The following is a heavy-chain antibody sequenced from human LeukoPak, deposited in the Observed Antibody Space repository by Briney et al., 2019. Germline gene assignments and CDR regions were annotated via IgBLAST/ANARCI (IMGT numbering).Heavy chain of an antibody. J-gene: IGHJ4*02. D-gene: IGHD4-11*01. Sequence: SETLSLTCTISSGSISSSSYYWGWIRQPPGKGLEWIADIYYSGSTYYNPSLKSRVTISVDTSKNQFSLKLSSVTAADTAVYYCARRSTVTTYYFDYWGQGTLVTVSS. CDR1: SGSISSSSYY. V-gene: IGHV4-39*07. CDR2: IYYSGST. CDR3: ARRSTVTTYYFDY.